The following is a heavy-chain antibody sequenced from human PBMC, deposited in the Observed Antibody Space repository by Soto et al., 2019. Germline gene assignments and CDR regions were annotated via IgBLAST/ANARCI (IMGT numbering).Heavy chain of an antibody. V-gene: IGHV1-69*02. CDR2: MLPSLGIA. J-gene: IGHJ6*02. CDR3: ARGGYSYGNHRFVYYAMHL. CDR1: GGTFSSYT. Sequence: QVQLVQSGAEVKKPGSSVKVSCKASGGTFSSYTISWVRQAPGQGLEWMGRMLPSLGIANYEQKFQGRVTITAHKPTRTAYIELSRLRSEDTAVYYCARGGYSYGNHRFVYYAMHLWGHGTTVTVSS. D-gene: IGHD5-18*01.